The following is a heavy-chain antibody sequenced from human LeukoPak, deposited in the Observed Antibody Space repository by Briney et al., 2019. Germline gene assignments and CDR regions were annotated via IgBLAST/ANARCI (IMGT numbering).Heavy chain of an antibody. CDR1: GYTFTGYY. J-gene: IGHJ4*02. Sequence: ASVKVSCKASGYTFTGYYIHWVRQAPGQGLEWMGWINPNSGGTNYAQKFRGRVTMTRDTSISTAYMELSRLRSDDTAVYYCARLDRGFGIAAHFDYWGQGTLVTVSS. CDR3: ARLDRGFGIAAHFDY. CDR2: INPNSGGT. V-gene: IGHV1-2*02. D-gene: IGHD6-6*01.